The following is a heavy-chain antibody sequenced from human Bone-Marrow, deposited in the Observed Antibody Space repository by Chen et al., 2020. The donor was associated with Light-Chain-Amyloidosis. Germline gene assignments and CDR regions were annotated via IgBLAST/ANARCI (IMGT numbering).Heavy chain of an antibody. CDR2: IDSRSTYR. D-gene: IGHD6-19*01. V-gene: IGHV3-11*06. CDR1: GLSFSDKY. CDR3: ARGWDSGWSYFDN. J-gene: IGHJ4*02. Sequence: QVQLVESGGGLVKPGGSLRLSCAASGLSFSDKYVTWIRQTAGKVLEWVAYIDSRSTYRNYADSAKGRFTISRDNAKNSLYRQMNSLRVEDTGVYYCARGWDSGWSYFDNWGQGTLVTVSS.